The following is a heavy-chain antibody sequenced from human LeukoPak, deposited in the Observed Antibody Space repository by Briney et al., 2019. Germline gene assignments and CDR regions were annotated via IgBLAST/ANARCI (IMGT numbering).Heavy chain of an antibody. CDR2: ITGSSVT. V-gene: IGHV3-69-1*02. D-gene: IGHD5-12*01. J-gene: IGHJ4*02. Sequence: PGGSLRLSCAASGFSFSFYRGNSGRQAPGKGVGWVSSITGSSVTRSGDSVQGRFTISRDNDKKLVYLQLIELGVEGTAVFCWTRDGAFSGFDFDYWGQGVLVTVSS. CDR3: TRDGAFSGFDFDY. CDR1: GFSFSFYR.